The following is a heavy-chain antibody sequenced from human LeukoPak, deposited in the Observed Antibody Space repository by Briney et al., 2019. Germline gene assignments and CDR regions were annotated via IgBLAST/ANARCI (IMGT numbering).Heavy chain of an antibody. CDR1: GFTLSNAW. Sequence: PGGSLRLSCATSGFTLSNAWMSWARQAPGKGLEWVGRIKSKTDGGTTDYAAPVKDRFTISRDDSKNTLYLQMNSLRVEDTAVYYCAKDRGRTWVQVANWGQGTLVTVSS. CDR3: AKDRGRTWVQVAN. CDR2: IKSKTDGGTT. D-gene: IGHD2-15*01. V-gene: IGHV3-15*01. J-gene: IGHJ4*02.